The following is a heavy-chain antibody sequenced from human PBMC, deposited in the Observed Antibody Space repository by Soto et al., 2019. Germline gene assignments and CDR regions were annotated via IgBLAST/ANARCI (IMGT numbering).Heavy chain of an antibody. CDR1: GGSTNSSTW. J-gene: IGHJ5*02. D-gene: IGHD3-3*01. CDR3: AGKGGRFGVVPRGGLAP. Sequence: PSETLSLTCAVSGGSTNSSTWWTWVRQTPGQGLVWIGEIYPSGSTNDNPSPKTRVTFSLDKPTLQFSLRLPYVTAADTAVYYCAGKGGRFGVVPRGGLAPWRQGSLVTVSS. CDR2: IYPSGST. V-gene: IGHV4-4*02.